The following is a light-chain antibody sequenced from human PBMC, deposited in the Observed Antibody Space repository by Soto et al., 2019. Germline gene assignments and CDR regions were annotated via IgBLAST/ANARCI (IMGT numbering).Light chain of an antibody. CDR3: QQRYCLLRA. CDR1: QSVSSS. J-gene: IGKJ1*01. V-gene: IGKV3-11*01. Sequence: MVSQSPYTLSFSQGETATLSCRASQSVSSSVAWYQHKPGQSPRLVVYSGDKRAPGIPPRFSGSGSGTDFTLTISSLESDDFAIYYCQQRYCLLRAFGPGTKVDIK. CDR2: SGD.